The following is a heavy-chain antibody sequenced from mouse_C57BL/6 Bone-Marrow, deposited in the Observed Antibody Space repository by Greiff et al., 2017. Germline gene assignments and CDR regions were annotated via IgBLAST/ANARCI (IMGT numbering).Heavy chain of an antibody. Sequence: VKLQESGPGLVAPSQSLSITCTVSGFSLTSYAISWVRQPPGKGLEWLGVIWTGGGTTYNSALKSRLSISKDNSKSQVFLKMNSLQTDDTARYYWARNDYDCDWYFDVWGTGTTVTVSS. CDR2: IWTGGGT. CDR3: ARNDYDCDWYFDV. J-gene: IGHJ1*03. D-gene: IGHD2-4*01. V-gene: IGHV2-9-1*01. CDR1: GFSLTSYA.